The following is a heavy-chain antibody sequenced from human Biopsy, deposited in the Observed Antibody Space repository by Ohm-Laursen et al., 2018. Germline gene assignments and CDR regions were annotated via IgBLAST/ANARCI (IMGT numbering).Heavy chain of an antibody. D-gene: IGHD4-11*01. CDR1: GDSVTKYY. J-gene: IGHJ6*02. Sequence: TLSLACTVSGDSVTKYYWSWIRQPPGKGLEWIGHIYYSVMTNYNPSLQSRVSISVDTARNQVSLTLSSVTAADTAVYYCARDSGILNYGNFKYYHYYGMDVWGQGTKVTVSS. CDR2: IYYSVMT. CDR3: ARDSGILNYGNFKYYHYYGMDV. V-gene: IGHV4-59*02.